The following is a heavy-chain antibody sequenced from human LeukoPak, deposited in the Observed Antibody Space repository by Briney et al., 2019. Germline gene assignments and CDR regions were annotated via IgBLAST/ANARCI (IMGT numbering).Heavy chain of an antibody. CDR1: GYSFTSYW. D-gene: IGHD2-15*01. V-gene: IGHV5-10-1*01. Sequence: GESLRISCKGSGYSFTSYWISWVRQMPGRGLEWMGRIDPSDSYTNCSPSFQGHVTISADKSISTAYLQWSSLKGSDTAIYYCASSRYCSGGSCYLYYFDYWGQGTLVTVSS. CDR3: ASSRYCSGGSCYLYYFDY. J-gene: IGHJ4*02. CDR2: IDPSDSYT.